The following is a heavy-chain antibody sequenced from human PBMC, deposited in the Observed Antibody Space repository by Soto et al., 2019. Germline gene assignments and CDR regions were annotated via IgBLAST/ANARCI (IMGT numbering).Heavy chain of an antibody. CDR3: ARVGQMTTFDY. D-gene: IGHD4-17*01. J-gene: IGHJ4*02. CDR2: ISYDGSNK. V-gene: IGHV3-30-3*01. CDR1: GVTFSSYA. Sequence: GGSLRLSCAASGVTFSSYAMHWVRQAPGKGLEWVAVISYDGSNKYYADSVKGRFTISRDNSKNTLYLQMNSLRAEDTAVYYCARVGQMTTFDYWGQGTLVTVSS.